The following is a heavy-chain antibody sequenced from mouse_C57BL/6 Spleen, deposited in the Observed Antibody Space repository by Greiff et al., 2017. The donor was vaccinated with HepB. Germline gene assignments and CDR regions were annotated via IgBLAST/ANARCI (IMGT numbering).Heavy chain of an antibody. CDR3: ALDYYGSSYGFAY. J-gene: IGHJ3*01. CDR2: IDPSDSYT. V-gene: IGHV1-69*01. CDR1: GYTFTSYW. D-gene: IGHD1-1*01. Sequence: VQLQQSGAELVMPGASVKLSCKASGYTFTSYWMHWVKQRPGQGLEWIGEIDPSDSYTNYNQKFKGKSTLTVDKSSSTAYMQLSSLTSEDSAVYYCALDYYGSSYGFAYWGQGTLVTVSA.